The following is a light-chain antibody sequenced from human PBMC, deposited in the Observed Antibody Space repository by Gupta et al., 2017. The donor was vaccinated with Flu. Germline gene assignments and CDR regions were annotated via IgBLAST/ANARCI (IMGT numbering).Light chain of an antibody. J-gene: IGKJ2*01. CDR1: ESVSGN. CDR2: GAF. V-gene: IGKV3-15*01. Sequence: SPDTLSVSAGERVTRSCRASESVSGNLERYQRKPGQPPRLLIQGAFNRAAGVPDRLSGSGSGRDFTLTSISGQSEDTAVYDWRYDTHWHLFGQGTRLEIK. CDR3: RYDTHWHL.